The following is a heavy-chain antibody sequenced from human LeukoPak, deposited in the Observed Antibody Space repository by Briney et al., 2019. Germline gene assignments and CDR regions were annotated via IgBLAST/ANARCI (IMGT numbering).Heavy chain of an antibody. V-gene: IGHV4-61*01. J-gene: IGHJ6*02. D-gene: IGHD2-2*01. CDR1: GGSISSSSYN. Sequence: SETLSLTCIVSGGSISSSSYNWGWIRQSPGKGLEWIGYIYYSGSTNYNSSLKSRVTISVDTSKNQFSLKLSSVTAADTAVYYCARDSSTPLNYYGMDVWGQGTTVTVSS. CDR2: IYYSGST. CDR3: ARDSSTPLNYYGMDV.